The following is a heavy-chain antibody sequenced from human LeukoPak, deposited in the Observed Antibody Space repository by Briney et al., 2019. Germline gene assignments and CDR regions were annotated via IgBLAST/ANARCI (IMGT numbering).Heavy chain of an antibody. CDR2: FDPEKRER. CDR1: GYTLSELS. D-gene: IGHD2-8*02. Sequence: ASVKVSCKVSGYTLSELSMHWVRQAPGKGLEWMGGFDPEKRERIYAQKFQGRVTMTEDTSTDTAYMEMGGLRFDDTAVYYCASLYCTASSCFGPYYYYGMDVWAQGPRSPSP. CDR3: ASLYCTASSCFGPYYYYGMDV. V-gene: IGHV1-24*01. J-gene: IGHJ6*02.